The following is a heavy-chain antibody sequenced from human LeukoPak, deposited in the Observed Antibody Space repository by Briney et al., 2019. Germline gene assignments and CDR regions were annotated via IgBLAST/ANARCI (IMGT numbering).Heavy chain of an antibody. D-gene: IGHD3-16*01. V-gene: IGHV3-23*01. J-gene: IGHJ6*03. CDR3: AKARGTKDYYYYYMDV. CDR2: ISGSGGST. Sequence: PGGSLRLSCAASGFTFSSYAMSWVRQAPGKGLEWVSAISGSGGSTYYADSVKGRFTISRDNSKNTLYLQMNSLRAEDTAVYYCAKARGTKDYYYYYMDVWGKGTTVAVSS. CDR1: GFTFSSYA.